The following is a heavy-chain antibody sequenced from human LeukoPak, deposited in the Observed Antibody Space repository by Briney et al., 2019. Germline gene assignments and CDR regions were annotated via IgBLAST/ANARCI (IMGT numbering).Heavy chain of an antibody. J-gene: IGHJ4*02. CDR1: GYTFTGYY. Sequence: ASVKVSCKASGYTFTGYYMHWVRQAPGQGLEWMGWINPNSGGTNYAQKFQGRVTMTRDTSISTAYMELSRLRSDDTAVYYCARGRMGLGSGSYYDYWGQGTLVTVSS. D-gene: IGHD3-10*01. V-gene: IGHV1-2*02. CDR3: ARGRMGLGSGSYYDY. CDR2: INPNSGGT.